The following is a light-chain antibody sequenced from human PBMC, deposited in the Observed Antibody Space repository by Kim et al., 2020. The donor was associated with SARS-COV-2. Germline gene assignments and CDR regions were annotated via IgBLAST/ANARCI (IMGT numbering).Light chain of an antibody. CDR3: QSADSSGTYCV. Sequence: PGQTARITCSGDALPKQYAYWYQQKPGQAPVLVIYKDSERPSGIPERFSGSSSGTTVTLTISGVQAEDEADYYCQSADSSGTYCVFGTGTKVTVL. CDR1: ALPKQY. CDR2: KDS. V-gene: IGLV3-25*03. J-gene: IGLJ1*01.